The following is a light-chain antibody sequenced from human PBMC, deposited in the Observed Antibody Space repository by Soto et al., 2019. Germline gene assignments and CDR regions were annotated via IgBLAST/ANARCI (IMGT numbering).Light chain of an antibody. Sequence: IVLTQSPGTLSLSPGERATLSWMASQNIGTYLAWYQHKPGQAPSVLIFGASTRANGVPDRFSGSGSGTDFTLTISRLDPADFAVYYCQQYGTSPRWTLGQGTKVDIK. V-gene: IGKV3-20*01. CDR2: GAS. CDR1: QNIGTY. CDR3: QQYGTSPRWT. J-gene: IGKJ1*01.